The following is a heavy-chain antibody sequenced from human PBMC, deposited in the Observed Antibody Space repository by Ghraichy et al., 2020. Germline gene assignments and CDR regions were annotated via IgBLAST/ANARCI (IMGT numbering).Heavy chain of an antibody. CDR2: IYYSGST. CDR1: GGSISSYY. Sequence: SQTLSLTCTVSGGSISSYYWSWIRQPPGKGLEWIGYIYYSGSTNYNPSLKSRVTISVDTSKNQFSLKLNSVTAADTAMYYCARGRAVAGRYYFDFWGQGTLVTVSS. V-gene: IGHV4-59*01. D-gene: IGHD6-19*01. CDR3: ARGRAVAGRYYFDF. J-gene: IGHJ4*02.